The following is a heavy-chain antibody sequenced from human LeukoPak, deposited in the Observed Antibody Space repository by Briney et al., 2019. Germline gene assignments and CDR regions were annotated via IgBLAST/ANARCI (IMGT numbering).Heavy chain of an antibody. Sequence: SETLSLTCAVSGYSISSGYYWGWIRQPPGKGLEWIGSIYHTGTTHYNASLRTRVTISVDTSKNQFSLKLTSVTAADTAVYYCARALAGSGNYDYWGQGTLVTVSS. CDR1: GYSISSGYY. V-gene: IGHV4-38-2*01. D-gene: IGHD3-10*01. CDR2: IYHTGTT. J-gene: IGHJ4*02. CDR3: ARALAGSGNYDY.